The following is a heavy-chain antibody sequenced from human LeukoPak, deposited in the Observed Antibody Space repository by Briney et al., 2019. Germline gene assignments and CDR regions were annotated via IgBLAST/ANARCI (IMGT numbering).Heavy chain of an antibody. J-gene: IGHJ4*02. Sequence: SETLSLTCAVYGGSFSGYYWSWIRQPPGKGLEWIGEINHSGSTNYNPSLKSRGTISVDTSKNQFSLKLSSVTAADTAVYYCARASKWLVNDYWGQGTLVTVSS. CDR3: ARASKWLVNDY. CDR2: INHSGST. D-gene: IGHD6-19*01. CDR1: GGSFSGYY. V-gene: IGHV4-34*01.